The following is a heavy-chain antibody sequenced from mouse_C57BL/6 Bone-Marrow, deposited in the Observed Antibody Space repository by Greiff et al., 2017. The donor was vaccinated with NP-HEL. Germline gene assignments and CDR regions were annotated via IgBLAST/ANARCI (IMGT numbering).Heavy chain of an antibody. J-gene: IGHJ3*01. Sequence: EVQLVESGGGLVQPGGSLKLSCAASGFTFSDYYMYWVRQTPEKRLEWVAYISNGGGSTYYPDTVKGRFTISRDNAKNTLHLQMSRLKSEDTAMYYCARHGAYWGQGTLVTVSA. CDR1: GFTFSDYY. V-gene: IGHV5-12*01. CDR2: ISNGGGST. CDR3: ARHGAY.